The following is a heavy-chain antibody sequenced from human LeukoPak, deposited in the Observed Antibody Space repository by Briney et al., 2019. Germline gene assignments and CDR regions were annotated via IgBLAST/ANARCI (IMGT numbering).Heavy chain of an antibody. V-gene: IGHV3-23*01. D-gene: IGHD5-18*01. J-gene: IGHJ4*02. Sequence: PGGSLTLSCAASGFTFSSYAMSWVRPAPGKGLERGSAISGSGGSTYYADSVKGRFTISRDNSTNTLYLQMNSLRAEDTAVYNCARYSSGYSFDYWGQGTLVTVSS. CDR3: ARYSSGYSFDY. CDR1: GFTFSSYA. CDR2: ISGSGGST.